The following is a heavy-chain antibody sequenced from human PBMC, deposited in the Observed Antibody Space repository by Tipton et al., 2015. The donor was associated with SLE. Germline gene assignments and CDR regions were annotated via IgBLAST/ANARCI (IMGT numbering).Heavy chain of an antibody. CDR3: ARGLMVQGVKGYFDY. CDR2: IYTSGST. Sequence: TLSLTCTVSVGSISNSFWSWVRQSAGKGLEWIGRIYTSGSTKYNPPLKSRVTISVDTSKNQFSLKLSSVTAADTAVYYCARGLMVQGVKGYFDYWGQGTLVTVSS. V-gene: IGHV4-4*07. CDR1: VGSISNSF. D-gene: IGHD3-10*01. J-gene: IGHJ4*02.